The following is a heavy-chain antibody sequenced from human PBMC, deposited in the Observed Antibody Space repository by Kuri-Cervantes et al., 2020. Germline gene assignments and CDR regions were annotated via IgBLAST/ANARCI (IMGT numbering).Heavy chain of an antibody. J-gene: IGHJ3*02. D-gene: IGHD3-3*01. Sequence: SVKVSCKASGGTFSSYAISWVRQAPGQGLEWMGGIIPIFGTASYAQKFQGGVTITADKSTSTAYMELSSLRSEDTAVYYCDFLEWQQDAFDIWGQGTMVTVSS. CDR3: DFLEWQQDAFDI. CDR2: IIPIFGTA. CDR1: GGTFSSYA. V-gene: IGHV1-69*06.